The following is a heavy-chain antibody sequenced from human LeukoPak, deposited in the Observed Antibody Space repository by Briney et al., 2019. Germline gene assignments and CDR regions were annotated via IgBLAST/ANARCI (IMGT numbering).Heavy chain of an antibody. Sequence: SETLSLTCAVYGGSFSGYYWSWIRQPPGKGLEWIGEINHSGSTNYNPSLKSRVTISVDTSKNQFSLKLSSVTAADTAVYYCARGGRIVPFDYWGQGTLVTVS. CDR2: INHSGST. V-gene: IGHV4-34*01. CDR3: ARGGRIVPFDY. J-gene: IGHJ4*02. D-gene: IGHD2-8*01. CDR1: GGSFSGYY.